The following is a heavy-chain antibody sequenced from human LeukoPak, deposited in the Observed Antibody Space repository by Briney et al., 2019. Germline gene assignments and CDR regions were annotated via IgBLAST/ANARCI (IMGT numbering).Heavy chain of an antibody. J-gene: IGHJ4*02. Sequence: SSETLSPTCTVSGDSISSGNVYWNWIRQPPGKGLEWIGYIYYSGSTNYNPSLKSRVTISVDTSKNQFSLRLSSVTAADTAVYYCARDRYQWLELYYFDYWGQGTLVTVSS. V-gene: IGHV4-61*01. D-gene: IGHD6-19*01. CDR1: GDSISSGNVY. CDR2: IYYSGST. CDR3: ARDRYQWLELYYFDY.